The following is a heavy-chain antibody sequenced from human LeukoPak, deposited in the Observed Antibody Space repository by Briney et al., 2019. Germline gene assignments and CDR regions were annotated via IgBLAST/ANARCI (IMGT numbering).Heavy chain of an antibody. Sequence: GGFLRFSCAAPGFTFSSYEMNWVRQAPGKGLEWVSYISSSGSTIYYADSAKGRFTISRDNAKNSLYLQMNSLRAEDTAVYYCAELGITMIGGVWGKGTTVTISS. CDR1: GFTFSSYE. CDR3: AELGITMIGGV. CDR2: ISSSGSTI. D-gene: IGHD3-10*02. J-gene: IGHJ6*04. V-gene: IGHV3-48*03.